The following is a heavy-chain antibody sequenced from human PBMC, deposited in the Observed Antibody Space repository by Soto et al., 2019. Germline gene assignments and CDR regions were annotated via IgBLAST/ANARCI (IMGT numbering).Heavy chain of an antibody. CDR1: GGTFSSYT. Sequence: QVQLVQSGAEVKKPGSSVKVSCKASGGTFSSYTISWVRQAPGQGLEWMGRIIPILGIANYAQKFQGRVTITADKSTSTAYMELSRLRSEDTAVYYCASGGGYCSGGSCYRYWGQGTLVTLSS. CDR3: ASGGGYCSGGSCYRY. CDR2: IIPILGIA. J-gene: IGHJ4*02. V-gene: IGHV1-69*02. D-gene: IGHD2-15*01.